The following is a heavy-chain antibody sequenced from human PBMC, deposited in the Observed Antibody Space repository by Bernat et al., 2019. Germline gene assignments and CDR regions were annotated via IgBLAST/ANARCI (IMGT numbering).Heavy chain of an antibody. J-gene: IGHJ6*03. CDR1: GYTFTGYY. D-gene: IGHD2-15*01. Sequence: QVQLVQSGAEVKKPGASVKVSCKASGYTFTGYYMHWVRQAPGQGLEWMGWINPNSGGTNYAQKFQGWVTMTRDTSISTAYMELSRLRSDDTAVYYCARGFGCSSGSCDYYYYMDVWGKGTTVTVSS. CDR2: INPNSGGT. CDR3: ARGFGCSSGSCDYYYYMDV. V-gene: IGHV1-2*04.